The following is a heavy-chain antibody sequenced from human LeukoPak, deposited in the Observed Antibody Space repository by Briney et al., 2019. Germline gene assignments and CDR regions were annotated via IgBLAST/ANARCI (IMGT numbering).Heavy chain of an antibody. Sequence: GGSLRLSCAASGFTFSSYAMSWVRQAPGKGLEWVSAISGSGGSTYYADSVKGRFTISRDNSKNTLYLQMNSLRAEDTPVYYCAKTYGSGNTGNWFDPWGQGTLVSVSS. D-gene: IGHD3-10*01. CDR3: AKTYGSGNTGNWFDP. V-gene: IGHV3-23*01. CDR2: ISGSGGST. CDR1: GFTFSSYA. J-gene: IGHJ5*02.